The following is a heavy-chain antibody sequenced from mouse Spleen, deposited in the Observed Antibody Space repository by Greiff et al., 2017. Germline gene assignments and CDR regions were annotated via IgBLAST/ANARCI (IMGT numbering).Heavy chain of an antibody. CDR2: ISSGGSYT. CDR3: ARQDDRTWFAY. V-gene: IGHV5-9-3*01. CDR1: GFTFSSYA. D-gene: IGHD2-12*01. Sequence: EVKLVESGGGLVKPGGSLKLSCAASGFTFSSYAMSWVRQTPEKRLEWVATISSGGSYTYYPDSVKGRFTISRDNAKNTLYLQMSSLRSEDTAMYYCARQDDRTWFAYWGQGTLVTVSA. J-gene: IGHJ3*01.